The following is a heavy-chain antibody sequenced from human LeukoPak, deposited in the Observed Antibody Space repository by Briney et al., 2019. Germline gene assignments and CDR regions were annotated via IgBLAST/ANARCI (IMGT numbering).Heavy chain of an antibody. Sequence: SQTLSLTCTVSGGSISSSGYSWTWIRQHPGKGLEWIGYISYTGTTHYNPSLQSRLTISADTSSNLFSLRLSSVTAADTAVYYCTRQTGFGGDWFDPWGQGTLVTVSS. D-gene: IGHD3-16*01. CDR1: GGSISSSGYS. J-gene: IGHJ5*02. CDR3: TRQTGFGGDWFDP. CDR2: ISYTGTT. V-gene: IGHV4-31*03.